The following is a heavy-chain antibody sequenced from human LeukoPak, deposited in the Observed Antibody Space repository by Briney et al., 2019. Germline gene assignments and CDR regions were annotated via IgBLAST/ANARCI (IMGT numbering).Heavy chain of an antibody. V-gene: IGHV6-1*01. CDR3: ARGRVLRFLEWLSRRGAYFDY. Sequence: SQTLSLTCDISGDSVSSNSAAWDWIRQSPSRGLEWLGRTYYRSKWYNDYAVSVKSRITINPDTSKNQCSLQLNSVTPEDTAVYYCARGRVLRFLEWLSRRGAYFDYWGQGTLVTVSS. D-gene: IGHD3-3*01. J-gene: IGHJ4*02. CDR1: GDSVSSNSAA. CDR2: TYYRSKWYN.